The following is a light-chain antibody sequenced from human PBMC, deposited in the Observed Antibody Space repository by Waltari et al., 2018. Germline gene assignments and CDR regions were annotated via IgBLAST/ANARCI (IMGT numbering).Light chain of an antibody. Sequence: DIQMTQSPSSLSPSVGDRVTITCQASRDISNYLNWYHQKPGKAPKLLIYDASDLETGVPSRFSGSGSGRDFTFTISSLQPEDIGTYFCQQYDNLPLTFAGGTKVAVK. CDR3: QQYDNLPLT. J-gene: IGKJ4*01. CDR1: RDISNY. CDR2: DAS. V-gene: IGKV1-33*01.